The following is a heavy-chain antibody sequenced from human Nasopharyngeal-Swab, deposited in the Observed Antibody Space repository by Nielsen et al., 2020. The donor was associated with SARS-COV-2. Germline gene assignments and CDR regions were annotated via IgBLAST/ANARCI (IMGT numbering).Heavy chain of an antibody. CDR2: INHSGST. CDR1: GGSFSGYY. Sequence: SETLSLTCAVYGGSFSGYYWSWIRQPPGKGLEWIGEINHSGSTNYNPSLKSQVTISVDTSKNQFSLKLSSVTAADTAVYYCARVAIIPILRFFDRPYYYYYYMDVWGKGTTVTVSS. J-gene: IGHJ6*03. V-gene: IGHV4-34*01. D-gene: IGHD3-9*01. CDR3: ARVAIIPILRFFDRPYYYYYYMDV.